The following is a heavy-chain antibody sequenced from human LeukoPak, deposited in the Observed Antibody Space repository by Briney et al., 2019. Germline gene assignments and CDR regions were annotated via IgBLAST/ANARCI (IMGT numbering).Heavy chain of an antibody. CDR1: GFTFSSYS. J-gene: IGHJ4*02. CDR2: ISSSSRYI. CDR3: ARVIGVYSYGRSDY. D-gene: IGHD5-18*01. Sequence: GGSLRLSCAASGFTFSSYSMMGVPQAPGKGLEGGSSISSSSRYIYYADSVKGRFTISRDNAKNSLDLQTKSLRAEDTAVYYCARVIGVYSYGRSDYWGEGTLVTASS. V-gene: IGHV3-21*01.